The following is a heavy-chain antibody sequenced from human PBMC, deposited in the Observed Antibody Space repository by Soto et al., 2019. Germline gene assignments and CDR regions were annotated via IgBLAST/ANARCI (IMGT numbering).Heavy chain of an antibody. CDR3: ATDKDSSGYRPFDY. J-gene: IGHJ4*02. Sequence: GASVKVSCKASGGTFSSYTISWVRQAPGQGLEWMGRIIPILGIANYAQKFQGRVTITADKSTSTAYMELSSLRSEDTAVYYCATDKDSSGYRPFDYWGQGTLVTVSS. D-gene: IGHD3-22*01. V-gene: IGHV1-69*04. CDR1: GGTFSSYT. CDR2: IIPILGIA.